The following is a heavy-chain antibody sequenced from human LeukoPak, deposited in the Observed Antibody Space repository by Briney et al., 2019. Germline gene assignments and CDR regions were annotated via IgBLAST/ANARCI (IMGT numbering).Heavy chain of an antibody. CDR3: AKDYYGDYFDY. J-gene: IGHJ4*02. D-gene: IGHD4-17*01. CDR1: GFTFSSYG. Sequence: QTGGSLRLSCAASGFTFSSYGMHWVRQAPGKGLEWVAVISYDGSNKYYADSVKGRFTISRDNSKNTLYLQMNSLRAEDTAVYYCAKDYYGDYFDYWGQGTLVTVSS. V-gene: IGHV3-30*18. CDR2: ISYDGSNK.